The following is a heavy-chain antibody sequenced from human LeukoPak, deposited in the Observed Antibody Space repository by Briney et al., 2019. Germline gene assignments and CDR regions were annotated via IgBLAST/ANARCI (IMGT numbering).Heavy chain of an antibody. D-gene: IGHD3-3*01. V-gene: IGHV4-4*07. CDR3: ARAGDFWSGYPSTNYMHV. Sequence: PSETLSLTCTVSGGSINSYYWSWIRQPAGKGLEWIGRIYTSGTTNYNPSLKSRVTMSVDTSKKQFSLKLSSVTAADTPVYYCARAGDFWSGYPSTNYMHVWGKGTTVTVSS. CDR1: GGSINSYY. CDR2: IYTSGTT. J-gene: IGHJ6*03.